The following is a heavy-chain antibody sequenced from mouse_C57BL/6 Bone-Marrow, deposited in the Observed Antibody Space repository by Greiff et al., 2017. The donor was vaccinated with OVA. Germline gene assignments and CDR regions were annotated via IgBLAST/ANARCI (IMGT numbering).Heavy chain of an antibody. CDR1: GYTFTSYD. J-gene: IGHJ1*03. CDR3: ARPYGSSPMYFDV. V-gene: IGHV1-85*01. Sequence: VQLQQSGPELVKPGASVKLSCKASGYTFTSYDINWVKQRPGQGLEWIGWIYPRDGSTKYNEKFKGKATLTVDTSSSTAYMELHSLTSEDSAVYFCARPYGSSPMYFDVWGTGTTVTVSS. D-gene: IGHD1-1*01. CDR2: IYPRDGST.